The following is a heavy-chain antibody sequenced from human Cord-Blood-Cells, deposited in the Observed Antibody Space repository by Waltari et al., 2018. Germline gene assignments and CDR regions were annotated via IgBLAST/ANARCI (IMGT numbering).Heavy chain of an antibody. D-gene: IGHD6-13*01. CDR2: LSYDGSNK. J-gene: IGHJ4*02. Sequence: QVQLVESGGGVVQRGRSLRLSCAASGFTFRSSGMHRVRQDPGKGLEWVAVLSYDGSNKYNAGSVKCRFTISKDKSKNTLYLQMNSLRSEDTAVYYCAKDRGLGAAARFDYWGQGTLVTVSS. CDR3: AKDRGLGAAARFDY. V-gene: IGHV3-30*18. CDR1: GFTFRSSG.